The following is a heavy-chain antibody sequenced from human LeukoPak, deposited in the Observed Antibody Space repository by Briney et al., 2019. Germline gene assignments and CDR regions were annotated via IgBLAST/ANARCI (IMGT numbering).Heavy chain of an antibody. D-gene: IGHD2-15*01. CDR1: GGSISYHY. J-gene: IGHJ4*02. CDR3: ARVPAYCSGGSCYARAFFDY. V-gene: IGHV4-59*11. CDR2: IYYSGST. Sequence: SETLSLTCTVSGGSISYHYWSWIRQPPGKGRQYSGYIYYSGSTNYNPSLKSRVTISVDTSKNRFSLQLSSVTAADTALYYCARVPAYCSGGSCYARAFFDYWGQGTLVTVSS.